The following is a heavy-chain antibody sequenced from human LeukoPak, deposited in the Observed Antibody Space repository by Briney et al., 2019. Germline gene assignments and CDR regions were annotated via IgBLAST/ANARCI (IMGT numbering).Heavy chain of an antibody. CDR3: ARGGMGRPYDC. J-gene: IGHJ4*02. Sequence: GGSLRLSCAVSGFTVSSNYMSWVRQAPGKGLEWVSVIYDIGNTYYADSVKGRFTISRDTSKNTVYLQMNSLRAEDTAVYYCARGGMGRPYDCWGQGDLVTVSS. V-gene: IGHV3-53*01. D-gene: IGHD3-10*01. CDR1: GFTVSSNY. CDR2: IYDIGNT.